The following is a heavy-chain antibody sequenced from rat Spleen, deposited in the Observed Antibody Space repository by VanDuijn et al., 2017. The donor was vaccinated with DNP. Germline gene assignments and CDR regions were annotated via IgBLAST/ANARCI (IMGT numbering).Heavy chain of an antibody. V-gene: IGHV5-22*01. CDR2: IGSDGYAP. Sequence: EVQLVESGGGLVQPGRSLKLSCAASGFSFSGFYMAWVSQAPTKGLEWVAYIGSDGYAPYYGDSVKGRFTIYRDNAKSTLYLQMNSPRSEDMATYYCIRWNSGHFYFWGQGVMVTVSS. CDR3: IRWNSGHFYF. J-gene: IGHJ2*01. D-gene: IGHD4-3*01. CDR1: GFSFSGFY.